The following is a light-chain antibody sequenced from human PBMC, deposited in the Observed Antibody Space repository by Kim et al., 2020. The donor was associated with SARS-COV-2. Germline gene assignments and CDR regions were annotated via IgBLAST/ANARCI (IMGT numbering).Light chain of an antibody. V-gene: IGKV3-20*01. CDR2: GAS. CDR1: QSVSHNL. J-gene: IGKJ1*01. CDR3: QQYVRSPWT. Sequence: EIVLTQSPGTLSLSPGERATLSCRASQSVSHNLIAWYQQRPGQAPRLFIYGASNRATGTPDRFSGSGSGTDFTLTISRLEPEDSAVYYCQQYVRSPWTFGQGTKVDIK.